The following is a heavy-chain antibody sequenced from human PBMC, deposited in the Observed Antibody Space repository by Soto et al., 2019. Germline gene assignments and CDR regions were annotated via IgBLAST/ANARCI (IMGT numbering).Heavy chain of an antibody. Sequence: QVQLVQSGAEAKKPGASVKVSCKASGYTFINYGISWVRQAPGQGVEWMGWISASNGNTNYAQKFQGRVTMTTDTSTSTAYMELRSLRSDDTAVYYCAVGYSRSWYLDYWGQGTLVTVSS. J-gene: IGHJ4*02. CDR3: AVGYSRSWYLDY. V-gene: IGHV1-18*04. CDR1: GYTFINYG. D-gene: IGHD6-13*01. CDR2: ISASNGNT.